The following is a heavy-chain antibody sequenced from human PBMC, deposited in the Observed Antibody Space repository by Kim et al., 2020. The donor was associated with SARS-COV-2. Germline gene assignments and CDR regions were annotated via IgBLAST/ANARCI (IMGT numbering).Heavy chain of an antibody. V-gene: IGHV4-59*01. Sequence: YNPSLKRRVTISVDTSKNQFSLKLSSVTAADTAVYYCASVWCCSSTSFDYWGQGTLVTVSS. CDR3: ASVWCCSSTSFDY. D-gene: IGHD2-2*01. J-gene: IGHJ4*02.